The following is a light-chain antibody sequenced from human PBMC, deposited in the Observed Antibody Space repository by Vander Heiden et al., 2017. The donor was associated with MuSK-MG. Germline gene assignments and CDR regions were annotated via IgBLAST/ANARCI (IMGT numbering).Light chain of an antibody. CDR1: SSDVGGYNY. CDR2: DVS. J-gene: IGLJ3*02. V-gene: IGLV2-11*01. Sequence: QSALPQPRPVSGSPGQSVTISCTGTSSDVGGYNYVSWYQQHPGKAPKFMIYDVSKRPSGVPDRFSGSKSGNTASLTISGLQAEDEADYYCCSYAGSYTLVFGGGTKLTVL. CDR3: CSYAGSYTLV.